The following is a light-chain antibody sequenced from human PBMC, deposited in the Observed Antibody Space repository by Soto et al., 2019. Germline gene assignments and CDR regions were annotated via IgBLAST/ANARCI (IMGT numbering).Light chain of an antibody. CDR2: TAS. J-gene: IGKJ1*01. Sequence: DIQMTQSPSSLSASVGDRVTITCQASQDISNYLNWYQQKPGKAPKLLISTASSLQSGVPSRFSGSGSGTEFTLTISSLQPEDFATYYCQHYNSYSEAFGQGTKVDIK. V-gene: IGKV1-16*01. CDR1: QDISNY. CDR3: QHYNSYSEA.